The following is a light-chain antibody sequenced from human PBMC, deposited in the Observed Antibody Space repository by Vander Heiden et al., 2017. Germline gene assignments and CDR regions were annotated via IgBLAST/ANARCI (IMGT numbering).Light chain of an antibody. CDR3: QQRSNWPPVT. Sequence: EIVLTQSPPPLSLSPGERASLTCRASQSVSSYLAWYRHQPGQATRLLIYDASNGARGIPARFSGSGSGTDFTLTISSLGPEDFAVYYCQQRSNWPPVTFGQGTRLDIK. J-gene: IGKJ5*01. CDR2: DAS. CDR1: QSVSSY. V-gene: IGKV3-11*01.